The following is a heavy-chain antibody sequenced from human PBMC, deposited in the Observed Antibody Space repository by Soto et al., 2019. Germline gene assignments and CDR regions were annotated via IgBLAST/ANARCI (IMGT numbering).Heavy chain of an antibody. CDR1: GYTFTGYY. D-gene: IGHD6-13*01. J-gene: IGHJ6*02. CDR3: ARDDSSSWLSSYYYGMDV. CDR2: INPNSGGT. Sequence: RASVKVSCKASGYTFTGYYMHWVRQAPGQGLEWMGWINPNSGGTNYAQKFQGRVTMTRDTSISTAYMELSRLRSDDTAVYYCARDDSSSWLSSYYYGMDVWGQGTTVTVSS. V-gene: IGHV1-2*02.